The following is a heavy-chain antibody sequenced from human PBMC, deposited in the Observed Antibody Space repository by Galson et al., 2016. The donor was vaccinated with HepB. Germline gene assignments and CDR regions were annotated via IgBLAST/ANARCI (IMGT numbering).Heavy chain of an antibody. J-gene: IGHJ5*02. CDR2: ITWNSGSK. CDR1: GFTFANYA. D-gene: IGHD4-17*01. V-gene: IGHV3-9*01. CDR3: AKGFYGAFPSWVDA. Sequence: SLRLSCAASGFTFANYAMHWVRQVPGKGLEWVSSITWNSGSKGYADSVKGRFPISRDNAKNSLYLQMNSLRPEDTALYYCAKGFYGAFPSWVDACGQGTLVTCSS.